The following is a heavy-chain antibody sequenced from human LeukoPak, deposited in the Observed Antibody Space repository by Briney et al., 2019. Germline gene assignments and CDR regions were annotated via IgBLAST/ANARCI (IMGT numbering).Heavy chain of an antibody. CDR2: IKQDGSEK. D-gene: IGHD6-19*01. J-gene: IGHJ4*02. CDR3: ARDHTVDGLVFDY. CDR1: GFTFSDFW. Sequence: GGSLRLSCAASGFTFSDFWMNWVRQAPGKGLEWVASIKQDGSEKYYVDSVKGRFSIPRDNAKNSLHLQMNSLRAEDTAVYYCARDHTVDGLVFDYWGQGILVTVSS. V-gene: IGHV3-7*01.